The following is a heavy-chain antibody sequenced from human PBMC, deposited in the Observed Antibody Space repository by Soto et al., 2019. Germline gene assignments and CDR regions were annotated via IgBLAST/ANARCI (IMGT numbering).Heavy chain of an antibody. Sequence: GFLRLSCAASGFTFSSYAMSWVRQAPVKGLELVSAISGSGGSTYYADSVKGRFTISRDNSKNTLYLQMNSLRAEDTAVYYCAKVLYSSSWSRAADYWGQGTLVTVSS. J-gene: IGHJ4*02. CDR3: AKVLYSSSWSRAADY. V-gene: IGHV3-23*01. CDR1: GFTFSSYA. D-gene: IGHD6-13*01. CDR2: ISGSGGST.